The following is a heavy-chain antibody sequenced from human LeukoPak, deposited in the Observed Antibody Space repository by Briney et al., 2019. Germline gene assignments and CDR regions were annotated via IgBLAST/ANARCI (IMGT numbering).Heavy chain of an antibody. CDR1: GYTFTSYD. V-gene: IGHV1-18*01. CDR3: ARVFGIAVAGTDFDY. J-gene: IGHJ4*02. Sequence: ASVKVSCKASGYTFTSYDISWVRQAPGQGLEWMGWISAYNGNTNYAQKLQGRVTMTTDTSTSTAYMELWSLRSDDTAVYYCARVFGIAVAGTDFDYWGQGTLVTVSS. D-gene: IGHD6-19*01. CDR2: ISAYNGNT.